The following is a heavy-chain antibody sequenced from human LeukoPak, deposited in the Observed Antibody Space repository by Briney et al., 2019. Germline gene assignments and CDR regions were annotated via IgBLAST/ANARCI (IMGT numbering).Heavy chain of an antibody. J-gene: IGHJ4*02. CDR2: LSYDGTNG. Sequence: GSLRLSCAASGFAFSAYGMHWVRQAPGKGLEWVAVLSYDGTNGYYAGSVKGRLTISRDNSKNTLDLQMNSLRAEDTAVYYCAKGLNSGWYGQSFDLWGQGTPVTVSS. CDR3: AKGLNSGWYGQSFDL. CDR1: GFAFSAYG. D-gene: IGHD6-19*01. V-gene: IGHV3-30*18.